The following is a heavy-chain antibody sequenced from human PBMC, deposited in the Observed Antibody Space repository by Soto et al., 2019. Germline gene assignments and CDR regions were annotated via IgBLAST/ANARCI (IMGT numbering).Heavy chain of an antibody. CDR3: VRGGGYDAFDH. CDR1: GGSMRNYF. Sequence: SETLSLTCTVSGGSMRNYFWTWIRQPPGKGLEWIGYIHYSGTTSFFPSYNPSLRSRVTISEDTSKNQFSLKLLSVTTADTAVYYCVRGGGYDAFDHWGQGIPVTVSS. D-gene: IGHD5-12*01. CDR2: IHYSGTT. J-gene: IGHJ4*02. V-gene: IGHV4-59*01.